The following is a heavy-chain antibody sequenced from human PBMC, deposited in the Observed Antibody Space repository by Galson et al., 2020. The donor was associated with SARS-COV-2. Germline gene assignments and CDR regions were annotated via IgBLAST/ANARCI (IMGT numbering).Heavy chain of an antibody. CDR3: ARVGDCSGGICYGAEYFQH. CDR2: ISSSGSYI. CDR1: GFTFSDYF. V-gene: IGHV3-11*04. Sequence: GESLKISCAASGFTFSDYFMSWVRQAPGKGLEWVSYISSSGSYINYADPVKGRFTISRDNAKNSLNLQMNSLRVEDTAVYYCARVGDCSGGICYGAEYFQHWGQGTLVTVSS. J-gene: IGHJ1*01. D-gene: IGHD2-15*01.